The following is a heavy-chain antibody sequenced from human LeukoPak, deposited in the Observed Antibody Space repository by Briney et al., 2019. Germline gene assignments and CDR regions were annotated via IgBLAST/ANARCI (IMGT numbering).Heavy chain of an antibody. Sequence: GASVKVSCKASGGTFSSYAISWVRQAPGQGLEWMGIINPSGGSTSYAQKFQGRVTMTRDMSTSTVYMELSSLRSEDTAVYYCARHGYSIGMDVWGKGTTVTVSS. J-gene: IGHJ6*04. CDR1: GGTFSSYA. CDR2: INPSGGST. D-gene: IGHD6-13*01. V-gene: IGHV1-46*01. CDR3: ARHGYSIGMDV.